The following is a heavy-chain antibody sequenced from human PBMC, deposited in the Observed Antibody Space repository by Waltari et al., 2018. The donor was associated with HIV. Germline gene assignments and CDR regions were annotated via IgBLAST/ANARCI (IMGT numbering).Heavy chain of an antibody. D-gene: IGHD2-8*01. J-gene: IGHJ4*02. Sequence: QDQLVQSGAEVKKPGASVTVSCQGSEYTFTIYYVHWVRQAPGQGLQWMGLIGFSAGDTNYAPDFQGRVSMTRDTSTNTVYMELRSLKSDDSAMYYCARGHEYTNGLDYWGQGTLISVTS. V-gene: IGHV1-46*01. CDR1: EYTFTIYY. CDR2: IGFSAGDT. CDR3: ARGHEYTNGLDY.